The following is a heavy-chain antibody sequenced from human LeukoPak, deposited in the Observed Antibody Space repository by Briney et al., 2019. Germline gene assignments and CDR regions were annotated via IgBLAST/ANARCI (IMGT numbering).Heavy chain of an antibody. CDR1: GFTFSGYS. D-gene: IGHD3-16*01. Sequence: GGSLRLSCAASGFTFSGYSMNWVRQAPGEWLEWVSSISSRSTYIYHADSVKGRFTISRDNAKNSLFLQMNSLRAEDTAVYFCAKSTRAVMAMMDVWGKGTTVTVSS. CDR3: AKSTRAVMAMMDV. J-gene: IGHJ6*04. CDR2: ISSRSTYI. V-gene: IGHV3-21*01.